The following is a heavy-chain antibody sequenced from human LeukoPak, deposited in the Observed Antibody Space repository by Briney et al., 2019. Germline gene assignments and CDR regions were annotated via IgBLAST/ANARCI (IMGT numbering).Heavy chain of an antibody. Sequence: GGSLRLSCTASGFNIEKYAMHWVRQRPGKGLEWVGVISAEGRTDHADSVRGRFTISRDNSKESLFLQMTRLRDEDTALYYCATWAFYHDLDVWGQGTTVTVSS. J-gene: IGHJ6*02. V-gene: IGHV3-43*02. D-gene: IGHD3-16*01. CDR2: ISAEGRT. CDR1: GFNIEKYA. CDR3: ATWAFYHDLDV.